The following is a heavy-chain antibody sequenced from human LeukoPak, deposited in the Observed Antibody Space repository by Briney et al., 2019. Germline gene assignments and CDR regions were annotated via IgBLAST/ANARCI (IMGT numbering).Heavy chain of an antibody. CDR3: ARVRFDYYDSSGPTNWFDP. CDR2: IYYSGST. CDR1: GGSISSYY. Sequence: SETLSLTCTVSGGSISSYYWSWIRQPPGKGLEWIGYIYYSGSTNYNPSLKSRVTISVDTSKNQFSLKLSSVTAADTAVYYCARVRFDYYDSSGPTNWFDPWGQGTLVTVSS. V-gene: IGHV4-59*12. D-gene: IGHD3-22*01. J-gene: IGHJ5*02.